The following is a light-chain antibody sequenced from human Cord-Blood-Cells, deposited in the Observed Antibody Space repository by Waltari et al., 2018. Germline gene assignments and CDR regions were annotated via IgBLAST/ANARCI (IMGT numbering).Light chain of an antibody. V-gene: IGKV2-28*01. CDR1: QSLLHSNGYNY. CDR2: LGS. J-gene: IGKJ2*03. Sequence: DIVMTQSPLSLPVTPGEPASISCRSSQSLLHSNGYNYLDWYLQKPEQSPQLLIYLGSNRTSGVPDRFSGSGSGTDFTLKISRVEADDVGVYYCMQALQTPYSFGQGTKLEIK. CDR3: MQALQTPYS.